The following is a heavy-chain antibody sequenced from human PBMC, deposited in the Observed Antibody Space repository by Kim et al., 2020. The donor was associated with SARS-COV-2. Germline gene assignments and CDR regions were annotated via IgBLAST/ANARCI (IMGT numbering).Heavy chain of an antibody. CDR2: ISYDGSNK. V-gene: IGHV3-30-3*01. Sequence: GGSLRLSCAASGFTFSSYAMHWVRQAPGKGLEWVAVISYDGSNKYYADSVKGRFTISRDNSKNTLYLQMNSLRAEDTAVYYCARGGWQLVHDAFDIWGQGTMVTVSS. D-gene: IGHD6-13*01. J-gene: IGHJ3*02. CDR1: GFTFSSYA. CDR3: ARGGWQLVHDAFDI.